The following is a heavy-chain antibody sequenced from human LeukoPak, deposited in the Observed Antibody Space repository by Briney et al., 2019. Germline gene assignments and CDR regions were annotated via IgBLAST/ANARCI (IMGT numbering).Heavy chain of an antibody. CDR3: ARGSLSSGWFYSYGMDV. Sequence: GGSLRLSCAASGFTFSNIAMSWVRQAPGKGLEWVSGISGSGGSTYYADSVKGRFTISRENAKNSLYLQMNSLRAGDTAVYYCARGSLSSGWFYSYGMDVWGKGTTVTVSS. D-gene: IGHD6-19*01. CDR1: GFTFSNIA. V-gene: IGHV3-23*01. CDR2: ISGSGGST. J-gene: IGHJ6*04.